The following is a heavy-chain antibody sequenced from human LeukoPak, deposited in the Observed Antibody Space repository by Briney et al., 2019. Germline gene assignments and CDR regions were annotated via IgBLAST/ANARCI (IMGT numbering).Heavy chain of an antibody. J-gene: IGHJ6*03. Sequence: ASVKVSCKASGYTFTSYDINWVRQATGQGLEWMGWMNPNSGNTGYAQKFQGRVTMTRNTSISTAYMELSSLRSEDTAVYYCARGNGRARLRGNNYYCYMDVWGKGTTVTVSS. CDR3: ARGNGRARLRGNNYYCYMDV. CDR2: MNPNSGNT. D-gene: IGHD4-17*01. CDR1: GYTFTSYD. V-gene: IGHV1-8*01.